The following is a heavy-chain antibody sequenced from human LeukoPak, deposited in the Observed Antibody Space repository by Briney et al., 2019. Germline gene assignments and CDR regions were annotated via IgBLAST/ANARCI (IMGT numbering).Heavy chain of an antibody. V-gene: IGHV3-74*01. CDR3: AFPRSDS. J-gene: IGHJ4*02. Sequence: GGSLRLSCAASGFTFSNYWIHWVRQAPGKGLIWVPRISPDGSTTGYADSVKGRFTISRDNVKNTLSLQMDSLRAEDTAVYYCAFPRSDSWGQGTLVTVSS. CDR2: ISPDGSTT. CDR1: GFTFSNYW.